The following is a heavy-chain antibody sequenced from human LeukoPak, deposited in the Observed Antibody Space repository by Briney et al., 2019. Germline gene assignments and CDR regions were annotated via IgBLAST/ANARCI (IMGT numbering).Heavy chain of an antibody. D-gene: IGHD2-2*01. CDR3: ARLSYCTSSSCNHNWFDP. CDR1: GGSITNYY. J-gene: IGHJ5*02. CDR2: IFYSGSP. V-gene: IGHV4-59*01. Sequence: PSETLSLTCTVSGGSITNYYWSWIRQPPGKGLEWIAYIFYSGSPNYHPSLKSRVTISVDTSKNLFSLKLSSVTAADTAVYYCARLSYCTSSSCNHNWFDPWGQGVLVTVPS.